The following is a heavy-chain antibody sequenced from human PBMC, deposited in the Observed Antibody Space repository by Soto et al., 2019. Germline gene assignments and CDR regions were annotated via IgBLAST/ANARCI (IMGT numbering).Heavy chain of an antibody. Sequence: SETLSLTCTVSGGSISSGGYYWGWIRQHPGKGLEWIGYTFYSGATYYNPSLKSRTIISVDTSKNQFSLTLTSLTAADTAVYYCARVQPYDYGANTGWLDPWGQGTLVTVSS. CDR2: TFYSGAT. CDR3: ARVQPYDYGANTGWLDP. V-gene: IGHV4-31*02. D-gene: IGHD4-17*01. J-gene: IGHJ5*02. CDR1: GGSISSGGYY.